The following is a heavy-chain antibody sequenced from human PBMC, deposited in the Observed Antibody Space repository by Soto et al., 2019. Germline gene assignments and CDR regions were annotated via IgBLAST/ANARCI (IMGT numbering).Heavy chain of an antibody. V-gene: IGHV5-51*01. Sequence: GESLKISCKASGYIFTRYWISWVRQLPGKGLEWMAIISPSDSDTRYSPSFQGHVTISVDKSISTAYLQWTSLKASDTAIYYCARQKGTVTLDYWGHGSLVTVSS. CDR3: ARQKGTVTLDY. CDR1: GYIFTRYW. J-gene: IGHJ4*01. CDR2: ISPSDSDT. D-gene: IGHD4-17*01.